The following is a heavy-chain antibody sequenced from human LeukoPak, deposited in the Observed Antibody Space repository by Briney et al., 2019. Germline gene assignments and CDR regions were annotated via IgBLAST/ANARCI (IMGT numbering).Heavy chain of an antibody. CDR3: AKAGYGDTDY. CDR2: ITGSGVDT. Sequence: GGSLRLSCAASGFTFRSYAMSWVRQAPGKGLEWVSAITGSGVDTYYADSVQGRFTISRDNAKNTLYLQMNSLRAEDTAVYYCAKAGYGDTDYWGQGTLVTVSS. CDR1: GFTFRSYA. J-gene: IGHJ4*02. D-gene: IGHD4-17*01. V-gene: IGHV3-23*01.